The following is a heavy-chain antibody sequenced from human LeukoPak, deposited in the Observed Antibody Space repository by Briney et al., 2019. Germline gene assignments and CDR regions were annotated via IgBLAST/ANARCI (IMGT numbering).Heavy chain of an antibody. CDR1: GYRFTNYW. J-gene: IGHJ4*02. D-gene: IGHD2-15*01. Sequence: GESLKISCKGSGYRFTNYWIGWVRQMPGKGLEWMGIIYPGDSETRYSPSFQGQVTISADKSTSTAYLQWSSLKASDTAMYYCARRGYCSGGSCYKIGDYWGQGTLVTVSS. CDR2: IYPGDSET. CDR3: ARRGYCSGGSCYKIGDY. V-gene: IGHV5-51*01.